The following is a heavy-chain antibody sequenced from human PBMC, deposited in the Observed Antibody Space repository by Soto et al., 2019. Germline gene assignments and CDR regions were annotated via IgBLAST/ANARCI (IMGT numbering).Heavy chain of an antibody. D-gene: IGHD2-2*01. J-gene: IGHJ4*02. CDR1: GFTFSSYA. CDR3: AKMIVVVPAAIDFDY. V-gene: IGHV3-23*01. Sequence: PGGSLRLSCAASGFTFSSYAMSWVRQAPGKGLEWVSAISGSGGSTYYADSVKGRFTISRDNSKNTLYLQMNSLRAEDTAVYYCAKMIVVVPAAIDFDYWGQGTLVTVSS. CDR2: ISGSGGST.